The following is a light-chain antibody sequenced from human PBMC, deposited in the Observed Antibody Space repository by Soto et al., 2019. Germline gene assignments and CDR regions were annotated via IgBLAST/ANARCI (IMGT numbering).Light chain of an antibody. V-gene: IGKV1-5*03. J-gene: IGKJ1*01. CDR3: KQYHIYPWT. CDR1: QTVTNR. Sequence: DILMTQSPSTLSASVGDRLTITCRASQTVTNRLAWYQQRPGTAPKLLIFGASNLKSGVPSRFSASGSGTEFILAIRSLQSDDFGTYYCKQYHIYPWTVGQGTKVDIK. CDR2: GAS.